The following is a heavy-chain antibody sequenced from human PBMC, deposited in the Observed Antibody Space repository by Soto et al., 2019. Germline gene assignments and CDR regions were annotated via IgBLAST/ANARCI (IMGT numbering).Heavy chain of an antibody. CDR3: VKKMSTSPIFAWDF. D-gene: IGHD1-1*01. CDR1: GFTFSSYT. Sequence: DVQLLASGGDLIQPGGSLRLSCAASGFTFSSYTMRWVRPAPGKGLEWVSTISGSGADTYYADSVKGRFTTSRDNSKNTLYLQMNRLLASDPAIYYRVKKMSTSPIFAWDFWGQGALVTVSS. CDR2: ISGSGADT. V-gene: IGHV3-23*01. J-gene: IGHJ4*03.